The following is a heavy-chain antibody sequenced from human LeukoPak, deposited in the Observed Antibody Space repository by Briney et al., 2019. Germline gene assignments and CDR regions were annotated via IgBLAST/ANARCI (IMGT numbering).Heavy chain of an antibody. CDR2: IYYSGST. J-gene: IGHJ4*02. V-gene: IGHV4-30-4*08. D-gene: IGHD3-22*01. Sequence: PSETLSLTCAVYGGSFSGYYWSWLRQPPGKGREWSGYIYYSGSTFYNPSLKSRVTISLDTSKNQFALKLSSVTAADTAVYYCAREIRKLYDRSGYPDYWGQGTLVTVSS. CDR3: AREIRKLYDRSGYPDY. CDR1: GGSFSGYY.